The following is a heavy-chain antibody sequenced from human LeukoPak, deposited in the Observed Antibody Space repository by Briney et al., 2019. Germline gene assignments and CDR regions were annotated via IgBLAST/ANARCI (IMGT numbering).Heavy chain of an antibody. CDR3: ARQTDYYDSSVFDY. CDR1: GYSFTTSW. Sequence: GESLKISCQGAGYSFTTSWIGWVRQMPGKGLEGVGIIFPGDSDTKYGPSFQGQVTISADKSISPAYLQWSSLKASDTAMYYCARQTDYYDSSVFDYWGQGTLVTVSS. J-gene: IGHJ4*02. D-gene: IGHD3-22*01. V-gene: IGHV5-51*01. CDR2: IFPGDSDT.